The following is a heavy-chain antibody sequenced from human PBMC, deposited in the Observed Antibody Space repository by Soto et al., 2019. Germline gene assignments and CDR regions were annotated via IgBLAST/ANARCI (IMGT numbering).Heavy chain of an antibody. J-gene: IGHJ6*02. CDR1: GFTFTSSA. D-gene: IGHD4-17*01. Sequence: VASVKVSCKASGFTFTSSAVQWVRQARGQRLEWIGWIVVGSGNTNYAQKFQERVTITRDMSTSTAYMELSSLRSEDTAVYYCAADPFYGDYENYYYYGMDVWGQGTTVTVSS. CDR3: AADPFYGDYENYYYYGMDV. CDR2: IVVGSGNT. V-gene: IGHV1-58*01.